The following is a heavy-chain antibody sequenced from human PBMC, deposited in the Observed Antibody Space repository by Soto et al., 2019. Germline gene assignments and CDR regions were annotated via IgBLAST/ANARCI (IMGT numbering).Heavy chain of an antibody. V-gene: IGHV4-30-4*01. CDR2: IYYSGST. CDR1: GGSISSGDYY. CDR3: ARERVYDILREKYYFDY. D-gene: IGHD3-9*01. J-gene: IGHJ4*02. Sequence: SETLSLTCTVSGGSISSGDYYWSWIRQPPGKGLEWIGYIYYSGSTYYNPSLKSRVTISVDTSKNQFSLKLSSVTAADTAVYYCARERVYDILREKYYFDYWGQGTLVTVSS.